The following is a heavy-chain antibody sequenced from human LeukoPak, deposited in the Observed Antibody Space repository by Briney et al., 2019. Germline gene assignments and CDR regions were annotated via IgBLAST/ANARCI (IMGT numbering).Heavy chain of an antibody. Sequence: SETLSLTCTVSGDSLSSGEYYWTWIRQPPGKGLEWIGYIHYSGSTYYNPSLKSRVTISVDTSKNQFSLKLSSVTAADTAVYYCARAPAEDYDYVWGSYIGYFDYWGQGTLVTVSS. J-gene: IGHJ4*02. D-gene: IGHD3-16*01. CDR1: GDSLSSGEYY. CDR3: ARAPAEDYDYVWGSYIGYFDY. CDR2: IHYSGST. V-gene: IGHV4-30-4*01.